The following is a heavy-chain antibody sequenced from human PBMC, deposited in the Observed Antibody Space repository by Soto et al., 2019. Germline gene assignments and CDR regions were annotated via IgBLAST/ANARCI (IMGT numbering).Heavy chain of an antibody. CDR2: MYYNGNI. D-gene: IGHD3-16*01. J-gene: IGHJ5*02. Sequence: SETLSLTCNVSGGSISNYYWTWVRQSPEEGLEWIGYMYYNGNINYNPSLKSRVTISIDTSKNQFSLTLKSVTAADTAVYYCASGGNWFDPWGQGVLVTVSS. CDR3: ASGGNWFDP. V-gene: IGHV4-59*01. CDR1: GGSISNYY.